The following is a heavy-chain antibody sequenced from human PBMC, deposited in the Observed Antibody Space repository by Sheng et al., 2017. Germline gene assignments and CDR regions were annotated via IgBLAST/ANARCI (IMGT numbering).Heavy chain of an antibody. CDR2: ISSSGSTI. CDR3: ARAEVSGVATTWGLYYYYYYMDV. V-gene: IGHV3-11*04. Sequence: PGGSLRLSCAASGFTFSDYYMSWIRQAPGKGLEWVSYISSSGSTIYYADSVKGRFTISRDNAKNSLYLQMNSLRAEDTAVYYCARAEVSGVATTWGLYYYYYYMDVWGKGTTVTVSS. CDR1: GFTFSDYY. J-gene: IGHJ6*03. D-gene: IGHD5-12*01.